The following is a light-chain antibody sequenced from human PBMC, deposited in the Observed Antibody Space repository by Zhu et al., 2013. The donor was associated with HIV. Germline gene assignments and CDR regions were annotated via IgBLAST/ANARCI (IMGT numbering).Light chain of an antibody. Sequence: EVVLTQSPATLSFSPGERATLSCRASQSVANSLAWYQQKPGQAPRLVIYDASRRATGIPARFSGSGSGTDFTLTISRVEPEDFAVYYCQQYGASPLTFGGGTTVEIK. CDR3: QQYGASPLT. J-gene: IGKJ4*01. CDR1: QSVANS. CDR2: DAS. V-gene: IGKV3-20*01.